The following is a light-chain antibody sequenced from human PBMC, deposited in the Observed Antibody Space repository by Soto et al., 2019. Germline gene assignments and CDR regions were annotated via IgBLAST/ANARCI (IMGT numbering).Light chain of an antibody. CDR2: EVT. CDR3: SSYASSSPYV. Sequence: QSALTQPASVSGSPGQSITISCTGTSSDVGGYNYVSWYQHRPGKAPKLMISEVTNRPSGVSNRFSGSKSGNTASLTISGLQAEDEADYYCSSYASSSPYVFGTGTKLTVL. CDR1: SSDVGGYNY. V-gene: IGLV2-14*01. J-gene: IGLJ1*01.